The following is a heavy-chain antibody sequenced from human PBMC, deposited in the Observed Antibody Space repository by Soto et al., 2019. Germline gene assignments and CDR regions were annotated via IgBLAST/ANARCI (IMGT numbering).Heavy chain of an antibody. J-gene: IGHJ4*02. V-gene: IGHV1-18*01. CDR1: GYTFTTYG. CDR2: ISAYSGST. CDR3: ARDFTKSSSWPYYFDY. D-gene: IGHD6-13*01. Sequence: QVQLVQSGAEVKKPGASVKVSCKASGYTFTTYGISWVRQAPGQGLERMGWISAYSGSTKFAQKLQGRVTMTTDTSTTTAYMELRSLTSDDTAVYYCARDFTKSSSWPYYFDYWGQGTLVTVSS.